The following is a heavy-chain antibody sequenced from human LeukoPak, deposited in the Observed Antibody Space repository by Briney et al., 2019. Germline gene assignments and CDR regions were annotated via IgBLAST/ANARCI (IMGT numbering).Heavy chain of an antibody. J-gene: IGHJ4*02. Sequence: SETLSLTCTVSGGSISSGSYYWSWIRQPAGKGLEWIGRIYTSGSTNYNPSLKSRVTMSVDTSKNQFSLKLSSVSAADTAVYYCARDTYYYDSSGYKPLDYWGQGTLVTVSS. V-gene: IGHV4-61*02. D-gene: IGHD3-22*01. CDR2: IYTSGST. CDR3: ARDTYYYDSSGYKPLDY. CDR1: GGSISSGSYY.